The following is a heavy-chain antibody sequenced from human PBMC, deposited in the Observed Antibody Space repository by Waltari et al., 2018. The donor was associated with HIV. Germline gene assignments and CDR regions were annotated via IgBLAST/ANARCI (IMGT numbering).Heavy chain of an antibody. D-gene: IGHD2-2*01. V-gene: IGHV4-39*01. Sequence: QLQLQQSGPGLVKPSETLSLTCTVSCGSISSSRYSWGCLRQPPGKGLEWIGSIHYSGNTFYNSSLKSRVAISIDTSKNQFSLTLSSVTAADTAVYFCARHSGIDCSSTSCFKRPFDYWGQGSLVTVSS. CDR3: ARHSGIDCSSTSCFKRPFDY. J-gene: IGHJ4*02. CDR2: IHYSGNT. CDR1: CGSISSSRYS.